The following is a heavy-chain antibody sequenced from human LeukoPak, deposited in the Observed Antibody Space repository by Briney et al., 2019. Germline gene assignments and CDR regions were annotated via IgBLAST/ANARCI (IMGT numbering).Heavy chain of an antibody. CDR1: GFTVNSYW. V-gene: IGHV3-74*01. Sequence: PGGSLRLSCAASGFTVNSYWMHWVRQPPGKGLVWVARIKVDGISTTYADSVKGRFTISRDNAKQTVYLQMNSLRVEDTAVYYCVRDSPSGFFDLWGRGTLVTVSS. CDR2: IKVDGIST. J-gene: IGHJ2*01. D-gene: IGHD6-19*01. CDR3: VRDSPSGFFDL.